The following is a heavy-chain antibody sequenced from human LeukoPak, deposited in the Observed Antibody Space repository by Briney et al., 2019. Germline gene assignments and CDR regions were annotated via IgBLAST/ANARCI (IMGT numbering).Heavy chain of an antibody. J-gene: IGHJ3*02. Sequence: GGSLRLSCSASGFTFSSYSMNWVRQAPGKGLEWVSSTSSSSSYIYYADSVKGRFTISRDNAKNSLYLQMNSLRAEDTAVYYCARVRYPDYYDSSGADAFDIWGQGTMVTVSS. CDR3: ARVRYPDYYDSSGADAFDI. V-gene: IGHV3-21*01. D-gene: IGHD3-22*01. CDR2: TSSSSSYI. CDR1: GFTFSSYS.